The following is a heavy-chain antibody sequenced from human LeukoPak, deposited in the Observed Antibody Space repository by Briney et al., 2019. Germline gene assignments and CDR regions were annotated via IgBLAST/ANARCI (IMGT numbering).Heavy chain of an antibody. Sequence: SETLSLTCTVSGGSISSSSYYWGWIRQPPGKGLEWIGYIYYSGSTDYNPSPKSRVTISVDTSKNQFSLKLSSVTAADTAVYYCARQWDPTSYFGMDVWGQGTTVTVSS. J-gene: IGHJ6*02. CDR2: IYYSGST. V-gene: IGHV4-61*05. CDR1: GGSISSSSYY. CDR3: ARQWDPTSYFGMDV. D-gene: IGHD1-26*01.